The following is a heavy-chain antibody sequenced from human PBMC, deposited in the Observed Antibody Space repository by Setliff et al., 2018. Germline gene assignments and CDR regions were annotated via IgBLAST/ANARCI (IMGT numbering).Heavy chain of an antibody. CDR1: GYSISSGYI. V-gene: IGHV4-38-2*02. CDR2: IGHTGSI. J-gene: IGHJ3*02. CDR3: ASAGHSGSWFPFDAFHI. D-gene: IGHD6-13*01. Sequence: SETLSLTCTVSGYSISSGYIWGGIRQPPGKGLEWVGYIGHTGSINYNPSLKSRFTISRDNAKNSLYLQMNSLRAEDTAVYYCASAGHSGSWFPFDAFHIWGQGTMVTVSS.